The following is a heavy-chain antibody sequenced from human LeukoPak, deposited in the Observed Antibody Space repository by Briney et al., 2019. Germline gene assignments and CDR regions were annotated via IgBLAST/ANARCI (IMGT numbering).Heavy chain of an antibody. CDR2: IYYPGPT. D-gene: IGHD6-13*01. J-gene: IGHJ4*02. CDR3: ARVGSRDNFHFDY. CDR1: GASNSSGTYY. Sequence: SQTLSLTCTVSGASNSSGTYYWRWLRQLAGKGLEWIGYIYYPGPTDSTPSLTSRVSISRDTSKIQFSLSLSSVTAADTAVFYCARVGSRDNFHFDYWGQGSLVTVSS. V-gene: IGHV4-31*03.